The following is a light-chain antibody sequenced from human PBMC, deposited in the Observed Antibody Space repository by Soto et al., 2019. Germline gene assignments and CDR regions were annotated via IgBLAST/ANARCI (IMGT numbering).Light chain of an antibody. Sequence: QYVLTQPASVSGAPGQRVTISCTGGSSNIGAGYDVHWYQQLPRTAPKLLMYGNSNRPSGVPDRFSGSKSGISASLAITGLQAEDEADYYCQSYDSSLSGYVFGTGTKVTVL. CDR1: SSNIGAGYD. V-gene: IGLV1-40*01. CDR2: GNS. J-gene: IGLJ1*01. CDR3: QSYDSSLSGYV.